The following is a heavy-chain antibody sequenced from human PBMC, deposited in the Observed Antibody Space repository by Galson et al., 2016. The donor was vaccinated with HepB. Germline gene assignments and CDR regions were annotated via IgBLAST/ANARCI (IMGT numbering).Heavy chain of an antibody. V-gene: IGHV3-53*01. J-gene: IGHJ4*02. CDR1: GFTVSRNY. CDR3: ARDRGQDYIWGTLDC. CDR2: IYSGITT. Sequence: LRLSCAASGFTVSRNYMNWVRQSPGKGLEWVAAIYSGITTYYGDSVKGRFTISRDNSKNTLYLQMNSLRVEDTAIYYCARDRGQDYIWGTLDCWGQGTQVTVSS. D-gene: IGHD3-16*01.